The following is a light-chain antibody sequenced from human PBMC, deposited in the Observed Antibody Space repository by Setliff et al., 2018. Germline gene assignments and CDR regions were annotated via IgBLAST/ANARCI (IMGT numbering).Light chain of an antibody. J-gene: IGKJ1*01. V-gene: IGKV3-20*01. CDR3: QQYGTSTGT. CDR2: GAS. Sequence: DIVLTQSPGTLSLSPGERATLSCRASQSVSSSQLAWYQQKPGQAPRLLIYGASSRATGIPDRFSGSGSGADFALTIITLEPEDFAVYYCQQYGTSTGTFGQGTKVDIK. CDR1: QSVSSSQ.